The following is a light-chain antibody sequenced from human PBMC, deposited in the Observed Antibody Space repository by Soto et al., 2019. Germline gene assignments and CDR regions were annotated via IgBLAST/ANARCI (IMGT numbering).Light chain of an antibody. V-gene: IGKV3-20*01. CDR1: QTDSTTF. Sequence: EVILTQSPGTLSLSPGERATLSCRATQTDSTTFLAWYQQRPGQAPSLLIYDAVKRASGIPDRFSGSRTGTDFTLNRSRLEPEDFGVYYCQQYGISPYTFGQGTNLEI. CDR3: QQYGISPYT. CDR2: DAV. J-gene: IGKJ2*01.